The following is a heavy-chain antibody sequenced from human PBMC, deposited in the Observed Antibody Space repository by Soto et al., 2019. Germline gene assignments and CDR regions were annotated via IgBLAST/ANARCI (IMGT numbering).Heavy chain of an antibody. V-gene: IGHV4-59*01. CDR3: ARDITIFGVGYFDY. CDR2: IYYSGST. J-gene: IGHJ4*02. D-gene: IGHD3-3*01. CDR1: GGSISSYY. Sequence: SETLSLTCTVSGGSISSYYWSWIRQPPGKGLEWIGYIYYSGSTNYNPSLKSRVTISVDTSKNQFSLKLSSVTAADTAVYYCARDITIFGVGYFDYWAQGTLVTVSS.